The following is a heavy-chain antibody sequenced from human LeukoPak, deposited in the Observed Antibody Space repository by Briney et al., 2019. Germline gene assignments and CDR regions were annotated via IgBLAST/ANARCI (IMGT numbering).Heavy chain of an antibody. CDR1: GFTFSSHS. D-gene: IGHD6-13*01. V-gene: IGHV3-21*01. Sequence: GGSLRLSCAASGFTFSSHSMNWVRQAPGKGLEWVSSISSGSTYIYYADSVKGRFTISRDNAKNSLYLQMNGLRAEDTAVYYCARGIAIGAAGTEDYWGQGTLVTVSS. J-gene: IGHJ4*02. CDR3: ARGIAIGAAGTEDY. CDR2: ISSGSTYI.